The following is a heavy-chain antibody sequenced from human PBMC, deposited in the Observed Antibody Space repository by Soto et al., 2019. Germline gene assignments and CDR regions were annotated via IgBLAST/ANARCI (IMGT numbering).Heavy chain of an antibody. Sequence: QVQLVESGGGVVQPGRSLRLSCAASGFTFSSYAMHWVRQAPGKGLEWVVVISYDGSNKYYEDSVKGRFTISRDNSKNMQYLQMNSLRAEDTAVYHCARDYGRYISGPSHFQHWGQGTLVTVSS. D-gene: IGHD6-19*01. CDR2: ISYDGSNK. V-gene: IGHV3-30-3*01. CDR1: GFTFSSYA. J-gene: IGHJ1*01. CDR3: ARDYGRYISGPSHFQH.